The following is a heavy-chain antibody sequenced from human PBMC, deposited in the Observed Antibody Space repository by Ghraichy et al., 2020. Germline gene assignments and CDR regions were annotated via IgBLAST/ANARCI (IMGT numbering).Heavy chain of an antibody. V-gene: IGHV3-53*01. CDR3: ARDGDPWEPEGGFDI. J-gene: IGHJ3*02. D-gene: IGHD1-26*01. Sequence: GGSLRLSCAASGFTVSSNYMSWVRQAPGKGLEWVSVIYSGGSTYYADSVKGRFTISRDNSKNTLYLQMNSLRAEDTAVYYCARDGDPWEPEGGFDIWGQGTMVTVSS. CDR2: IYSGGST. CDR1: GFTVSSNY.